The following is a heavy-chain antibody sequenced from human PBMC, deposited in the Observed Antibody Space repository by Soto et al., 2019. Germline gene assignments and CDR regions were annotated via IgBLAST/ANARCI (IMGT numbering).Heavy chain of an antibody. CDR2: IYYSGST. D-gene: IGHD2-15*01. Sequence: PSETRSLTCTVSGGSISSSSYYWGWIRQAPGKGLEWIGSIYYSGSTYYNPSLKSRVTISVDTSKNQFSLKLSSVTAADTAVYYCARNPVSIVVVVAATMWFDPWGQGTLVTVSS. V-gene: IGHV4-39*01. J-gene: IGHJ5*02. CDR3: ARNPVSIVVVVAATMWFDP. CDR1: GGSISSSSYY.